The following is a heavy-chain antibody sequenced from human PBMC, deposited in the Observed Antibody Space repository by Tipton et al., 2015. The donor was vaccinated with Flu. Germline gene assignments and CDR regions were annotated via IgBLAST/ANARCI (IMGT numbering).Heavy chain of an antibody. V-gene: IGHV3-7*01. CDR2: VKQDGGEK. D-gene: IGHD1-26*01. J-gene: IGHJ5*02. Sequence: SLRLSCAASKFPFSLYWMSWVRQTPGKGLEWVANVKQDGGEKHYVDSVKGRFTISRDNARNSLYLQMNSLRAEDTAVYFCARDGPPYSPTSGWFDPWGQGTLVTVSS. CDR1: KFPFSLYW. CDR3: ARDGPPYSPTSGWFDP.